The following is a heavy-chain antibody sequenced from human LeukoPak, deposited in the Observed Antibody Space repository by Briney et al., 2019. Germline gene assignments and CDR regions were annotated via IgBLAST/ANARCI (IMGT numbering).Heavy chain of an antibody. Sequence: GGSLRLSCAASGFTFSSYWMSWVRQAPGKGLEWVANIKQDGSEKYYVDSVKGRFTISRDNAKNSLYLQMNSLRAEDTAVYYCARASAYCGGDCPLDYWGQGTLVTVSS. J-gene: IGHJ4*02. CDR3: ARASAYCGGDCPLDY. V-gene: IGHV3-7*01. CDR1: GFTFSSYW. CDR2: IKQDGSEK. D-gene: IGHD2-21*02.